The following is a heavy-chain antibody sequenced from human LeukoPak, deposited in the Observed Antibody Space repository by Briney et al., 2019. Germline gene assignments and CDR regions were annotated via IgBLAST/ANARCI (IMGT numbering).Heavy chain of an antibody. Sequence: PGGSLRLSCAASGFTFSTYWMHWVRQAPGKGLVWVSRINSDGSSTLYADSVKGRFTISRDNAENTLYLQMNSLRAEDTAVYYCARDSIEADGDFDYWGQGTLVTVSS. CDR3: ARDSIEADGDFDY. CDR1: GFTFSTYW. J-gene: IGHJ4*02. V-gene: IGHV3-74*01. CDR2: INSDGSST. D-gene: IGHD6-13*01.